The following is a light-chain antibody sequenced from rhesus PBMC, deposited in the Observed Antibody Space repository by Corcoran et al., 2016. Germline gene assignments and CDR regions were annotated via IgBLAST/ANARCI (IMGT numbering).Light chain of an antibody. V-gene: IGLV2-26*02. J-gene: IGLJ1*01. Sequence: QAALTQPPSVSKSLGQSVTISCAGTSSGIASYSDVSWYQQHPGKAPRLLIYSVSNRPSGVSDRFSGFKSGSTASLTISGLQAEDAAIYYCCSYRSGSTYIFGAGTRLTVL. CDR3: CSYRSGSTYI. CDR2: SVS. CDR1: SSGIASYSD.